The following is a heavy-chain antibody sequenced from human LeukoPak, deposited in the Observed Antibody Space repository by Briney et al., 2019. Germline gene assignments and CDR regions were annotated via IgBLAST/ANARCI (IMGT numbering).Heavy chain of an antibody. CDR2: ISSSGSTI. CDR3: ARGGTRHYDILTGYYLITHYFDY. D-gene: IGHD3-9*01. J-gene: IGHJ4*02. Sequence: PGESLRLSCAASGFTFSSYEMNWVRQAPGKGLEWVSYISSSGSTIYYADSVKGRFTISRDNAKNSLYLQMNSLRAEDTAVYYCARGGTRHYDILTGYYLITHYFDYWGQGTLVTVSS. CDR1: GFTFSSYE. V-gene: IGHV3-48*03.